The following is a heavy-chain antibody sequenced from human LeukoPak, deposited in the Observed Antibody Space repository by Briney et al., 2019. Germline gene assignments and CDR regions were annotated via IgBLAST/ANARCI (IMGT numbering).Heavy chain of an antibody. CDR1: GGSISSGSYY. CDR3: ARAATTASDY. J-gene: IGHJ4*02. Sequence: PSQTLSLTCTVSGGSISSGSYYWSWIRQPPGKGLEWIGYIYYSGSTNYNPSLKSRVTISVDTSKNQFSLKLSSVTAADTAVYYCARAATTASDYWGQGTLVTVSS. D-gene: IGHD4-17*01. CDR2: IYYSGST. V-gene: IGHV4-61*01.